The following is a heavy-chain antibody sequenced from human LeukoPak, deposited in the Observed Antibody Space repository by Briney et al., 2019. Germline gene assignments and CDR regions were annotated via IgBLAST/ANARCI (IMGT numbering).Heavy chain of an antibody. D-gene: IGHD2-8*01. J-gene: IGHJ6*03. CDR2: ISAYNGNT. V-gene: IGHV1-18*01. CDR1: GHTFTSYA. CDR3: ARDAKDIVLMVYATHYYYYYYMDV. Sequence: ASVKVSCKASGHTFTSYAMHWVRQAPGQRLEWMGWISAYNGNTNYAQKLQGRVTMTTDTSTSTAYMELRSLRSDDTAVYYCARDAKDIVLMVYATHYYYYYYMDVWGKGTTVTVSS.